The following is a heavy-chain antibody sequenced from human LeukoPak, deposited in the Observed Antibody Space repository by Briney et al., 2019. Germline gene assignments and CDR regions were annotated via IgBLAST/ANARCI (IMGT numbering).Heavy chain of an antibody. D-gene: IGHD3-22*01. V-gene: IGHV1-2*06. CDR3: ARDRTGFAYYYDSSGYLDY. CDR1: GGTFSSYA. J-gene: IGHJ4*02. CDR2: INPNSGGT. Sequence: ASVKVSCKASGGTFSSYAISWVRQAPGQGLEWMGRINPNSGGTNYAQKFQGRVTMTRDTSISTAYMELSRLRSDDTAVYYCARDRTGFAYYYDSSGYLDYWGQGTLVTVSS.